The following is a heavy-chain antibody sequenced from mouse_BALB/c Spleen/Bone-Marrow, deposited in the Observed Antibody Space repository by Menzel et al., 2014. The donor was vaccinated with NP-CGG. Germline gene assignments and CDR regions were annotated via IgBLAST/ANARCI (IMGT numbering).Heavy chain of an antibody. CDR2: IHYSGGT. J-gene: IGHJ4*01. CDR1: GYSITSGYS. V-gene: IGHV3-1*02. D-gene: IGHD1-2*01. Sequence: EVQGVESGPALVKPSQSLSLTCTVTGYSITSGYSWHWIRPFPGNTLEWMGYIHYSGGTNYNPSLKSRISITRDTSKNQFFLQLNSVTTEDTATYYCARWNGYYAMDYWGQGTSVTVSS. CDR3: ARWNGYYAMDY.